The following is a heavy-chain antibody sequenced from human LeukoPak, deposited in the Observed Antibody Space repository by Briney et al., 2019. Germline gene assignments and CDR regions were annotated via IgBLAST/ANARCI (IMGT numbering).Heavy chain of an antibody. Sequence: GESLQISCQGSGYSFSNSWIGWVRQMPGKGLEWMGIIYPGDSDTRYSPSFQGQVTISADKSTSTAYLQWRSLKASDTAMYYCARTNYGFDIWGQGTMVTVSS. CDR1: GYSFSNSW. D-gene: IGHD2-8*01. V-gene: IGHV5-51*01. CDR3: ARTNYGFDI. J-gene: IGHJ3*02. CDR2: IYPGDSDT.